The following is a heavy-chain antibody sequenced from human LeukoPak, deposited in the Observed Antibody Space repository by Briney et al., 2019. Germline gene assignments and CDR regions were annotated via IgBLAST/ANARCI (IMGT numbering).Heavy chain of an antibody. D-gene: IGHD6-19*01. CDR1: GGSISSGSYY. CDR3: ARAVGSSESNWFDP. J-gene: IGHJ5*02. CDR2: IYTSGST. Sequence: SQTLSLTCTVSGGSISSGSYYWSWIRQPAGKGLEWIGRIYTSGSTHYNPSLKSRVTISVDTSKNQFSLNLNSVTAADTAVYYCARAVGSSESNWFDPWGQGTLAIVSS. V-gene: IGHV4-61*02.